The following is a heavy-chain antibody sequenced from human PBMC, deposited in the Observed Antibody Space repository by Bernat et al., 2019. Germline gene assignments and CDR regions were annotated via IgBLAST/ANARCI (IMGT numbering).Heavy chain of an antibody. CDR3: ARGNLVVVVATTYYYYYVDV. J-gene: IGHJ6*03. V-gene: IGHV4-34*01. CDR1: GGSFSHYY. Sequence: QVQLQQWGAGLLKPSETLSLTCAVYGGSFSHYYWIWIRQPPGKGLEWIGEINHSENTNYNPSLKSRVTISVDTSKNQFSLKLSSVTAADTALYYCARGNLVVVVATTYYYYYVDVWGKGTTVTVSS. D-gene: IGHD2-15*01. CDR2: INHSENT.